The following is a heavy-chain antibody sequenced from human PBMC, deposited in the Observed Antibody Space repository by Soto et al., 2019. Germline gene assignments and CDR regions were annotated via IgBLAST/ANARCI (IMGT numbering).Heavy chain of an antibody. Sequence: PSETLSLTCTVSGGSISSGGYYWSWIRQHPGKGLEWIGYIYYSGSTYYNPSLKSRVTISVDTSKNQFSLKLSSVTAADTAVYYCARGPEDYGGNSDYWGQGTLVTVSS. CDR1: GGSISSGGYY. CDR3: ARGPEDYGGNSDY. CDR2: IYYSGST. V-gene: IGHV4-31*03. D-gene: IGHD4-17*01. J-gene: IGHJ4*02.